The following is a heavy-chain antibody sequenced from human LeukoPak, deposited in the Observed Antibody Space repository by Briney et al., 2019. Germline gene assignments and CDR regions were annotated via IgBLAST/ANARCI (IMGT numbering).Heavy chain of an antibody. CDR2: IYYSGST. V-gene: IGHV4-59*01. CDR1: GGSISSYY. Sequence: SETLSLTCTVSGGSISSYYWSWIRQPPGKGLEWIGYIYYSGSTNYNPSLMSRVTISVDTSKNQFSLKLSSVTAADTAVYYCARDGVVGATMEYNWFDPWGQGTLVTVSS. CDR3: ARDGVVGATMEYNWFDP. J-gene: IGHJ5*02. D-gene: IGHD1-26*01.